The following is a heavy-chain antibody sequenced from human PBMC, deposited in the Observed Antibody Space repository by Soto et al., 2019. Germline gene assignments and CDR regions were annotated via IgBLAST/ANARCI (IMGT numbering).Heavy chain of an antibody. D-gene: IGHD2-2*02. J-gene: IGHJ6*02. Sequence: QGQLVQSGGEVKKPGASVKVSCKTSGYTFGSYVTTWVRQAPGQGLEWMGWISAHNGNTVYAQNLQGRVTMTTDTSTSTAYMEPRSLRSDDTAVYYCARVLQRKPAEGIYQYYGMDVWGQGTTVTVSS. CDR2: ISAHNGNT. V-gene: IGHV1-18*01. CDR1: GYTFGSYV. CDR3: ARVLQRKPAEGIYQYYGMDV.